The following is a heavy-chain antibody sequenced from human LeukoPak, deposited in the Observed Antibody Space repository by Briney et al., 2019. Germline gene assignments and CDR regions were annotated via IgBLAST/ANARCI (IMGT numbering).Heavy chain of an antibody. J-gene: IGHJ4*02. D-gene: IGHD5-24*01. CDR2: IYYSGST. Sequence: SETLSLTCTVSGGSTSSYYWSWIRQPPGKGLEWIGNIYYSGSTNYSPSLKSRVTISVDTSKNQFSLQLNSVTAADTAVYYCASGTRDDYNAPVDYWGQGTLVTVSS. V-gene: IGHV4-59*01. CDR1: GGSTSSYY. CDR3: ASGTRDDYNAPVDY.